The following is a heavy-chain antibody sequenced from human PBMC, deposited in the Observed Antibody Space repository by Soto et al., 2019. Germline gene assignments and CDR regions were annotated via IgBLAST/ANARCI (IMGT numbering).Heavy chain of an antibody. Sequence: GSLRLSWAASGVTFCTYAMSWVLHAAGKGLEWVSGISGRGTTFYADSVKGRFTISRDNSKNTVHLEMNNLRAEDMAFYYCAKFRGLAYGDYYLDSWGQGTLVTVSS. V-gene: IGHV3-23*01. J-gene: IGHJ4*02. CDR3: AKFRGLAYGDYYLDS. D-gene: IGHD2-21*02. CDR1: GVTFCTYA. CDR2: ISGRGTT.